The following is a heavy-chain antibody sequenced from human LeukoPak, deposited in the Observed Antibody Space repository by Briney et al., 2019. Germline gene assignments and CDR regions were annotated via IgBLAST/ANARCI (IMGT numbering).Heavy chain of an antibody. V-gene: IGHV3-20*04. Sequence: GGSLRLSCAASGFTFDDYGMSWVRQAPGKGLEWVSGINWNGGSTGYADSVKGRSTISRDNAKNSLYLQMNSLRAEDTALYYCARARGYDYYYYYMDVWGKGTTVTVSS. CDR3: ARARGYDYYYYYMDV. CDR2: INWNGGST. CDR1: GFTFDDYG. J-gene: IGHJ6*03. D-gene: IGHD5-12*01.